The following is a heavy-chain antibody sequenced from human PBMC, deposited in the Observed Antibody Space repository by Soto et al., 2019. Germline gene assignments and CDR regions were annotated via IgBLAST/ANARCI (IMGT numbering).Heavy chain of an antibody. J-gene: IGHJ1*01. CDR1: GFTFSNYA. Sequence: EVQLLESGGGLVQPGGSLRLSCAASGFTFSNYAMNWVRQAPGKGLEWVSTISGSDGGTYYADSVKGRFTISSDNSKNKLNLQMNSLRAEDTAVYYCAKVAWPTITMVTKGYFHQWGQGSVAPASS. CDR2: ISGSDGGT. V-gene: IGHV3-23*01. D-gene: IGHD3-10*01. CDR3: AKVAWPTITMVTKGYFHQ.